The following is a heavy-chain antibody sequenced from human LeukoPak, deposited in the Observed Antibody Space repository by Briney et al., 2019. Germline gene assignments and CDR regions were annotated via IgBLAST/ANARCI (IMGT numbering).Heavy chain of an antibody. CDR3: ARAYGGNSQYFQH. D-gene: IGHD4-23*01. V-gene: IGHV4-34*01. CDR1: GGSFSGYY. Sequence: SGTLSLTCAVYGGSFSGYYWSWIRQPPGKGLEWIGSIYHSGSTYYNPSLKSRVTISVDTSKNQFSLKLTSVTAADTAVYYCARAYGGNSQYFQHWGQGTLVTVSS. J-gene: IGHJ1*01. CDR2: IYHSGST.